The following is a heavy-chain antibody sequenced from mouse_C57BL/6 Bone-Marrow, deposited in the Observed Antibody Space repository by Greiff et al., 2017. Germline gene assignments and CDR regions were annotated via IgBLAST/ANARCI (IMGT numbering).Heavy chain of an antibody. Sequence: EVMLVESGGDLVKPGGSLKLSCAASGFTFSSSGMSWVRQTPDKRLEWVATLSSGGSYTYYPDSVKGRFTISRDNAKNTLYLQRSSLKSEDTAMYYCAKGIYGNPFAYWGQGTLVTVSA. CDR2: LSSGGSYT. J-gene: IGHJ3*01. CDR1: GFTFSSSG. D-gene: IGHD2-1*01. V-gene: IGHV5-6*01. CDR3: AKGIYGNPFAY.